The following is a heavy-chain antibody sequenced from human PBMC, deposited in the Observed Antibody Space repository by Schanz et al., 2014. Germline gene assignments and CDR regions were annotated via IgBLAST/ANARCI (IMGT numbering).Heavy chain of an antibody. Sequence: EVQLVESGGGLVQPGESLRVSCAASGFTFSNYWMSWVRQAPGKGLEWVSVIAGDGGGPNYVDSVKGRFTISRDNSDNTLYLQMNNLRAEDTAVYYCARPGAYCGGDCYDYWGQGTLVTVSS. CDR2: IAGDGGGP. D-gene: IGHD2-21*01. CDR3: ARPGAYCGGDCYDY. CDR1: GFTFSNYW. V-gene: IGHV3-23*04. J-gene: IGHJ4*02.